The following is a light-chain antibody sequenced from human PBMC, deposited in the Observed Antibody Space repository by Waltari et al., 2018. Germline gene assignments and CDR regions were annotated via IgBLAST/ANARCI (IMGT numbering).Light chain of an antibody. CDR1: NIGSKS. CDR2: NDS. V-gene: IGLV3-21*03. Sequence: SYVLTQPPSVSVAPGKTARITCGGNNIGSKSVHWYQQKPGQAPVLVVYNDSDRPSGIPERFSVSNPGNTATLTISRVEAGDEADYYCQVWDSSSDHPVFGGGTKLTVL. CDR3: QVWDSSSDHPV. J-gene: IGLJ2*01.